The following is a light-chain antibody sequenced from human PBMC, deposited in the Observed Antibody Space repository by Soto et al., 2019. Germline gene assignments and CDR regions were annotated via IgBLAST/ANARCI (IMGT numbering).Light chain of an antibody. V-gene: IGKV3-20*01. J-gene: IGKJ1*01. CDR1: QSVSGSY. Sequence: EIVLTQSPGTLSLSPGERATLSCRASQSVSGSYLAWYQQKPGQPPRLLIYDASSRATGIPDRFSGSGSGTDFTLTISRLEPEDFAVYYCQQYGTLLWTFGQGTKVEIK. CDR2: DAS. CDR3: QQYGTLLWT.